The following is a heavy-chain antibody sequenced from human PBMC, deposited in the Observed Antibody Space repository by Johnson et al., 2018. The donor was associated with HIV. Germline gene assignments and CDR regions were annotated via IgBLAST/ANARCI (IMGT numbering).Heavy chain of an antibody. CDR1: GFTVSSNY. J-gene: IGHJ3*02. D-gene: IGHD6-19*01. Sequence: EVQLVESGGGLIQPGGSLRLSCAASGFTVSSNYMSWVRQAPGKGLEWVSVIYSGGSTYYADSVKGRFTISRDNSKNTLYLQMNSLRADDTAVYYCATGHSSGWYRDAFDIWGQGTMVTVSS. V-gene: IGHV3-53*01. CDR2: IYSGGST. CDR3: ATGHSSGWYRDAFDI.